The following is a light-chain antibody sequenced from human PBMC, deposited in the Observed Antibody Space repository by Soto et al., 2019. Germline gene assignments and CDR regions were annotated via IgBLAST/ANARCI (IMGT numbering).Light chain of an antibody. Sequence: EIVLTQSPGTLSLSPGATATLSCRASQNVTNNYLAWYQRKPGQAPRRLIYGASSRATGVPDRFSGSGSATDFTLTINRLEAEECPVYYFQQYVRSPWTFGQGTKVEIK. CDR3: QQYVRSPWT. V-gene: IGKV3-20*01. CDR2: GAS. J-gene: IGKJ1*01. CDR1: QNVTNNY.